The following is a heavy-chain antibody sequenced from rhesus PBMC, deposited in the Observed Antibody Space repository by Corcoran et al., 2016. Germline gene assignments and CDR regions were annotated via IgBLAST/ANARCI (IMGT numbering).Heavy chain of an antibody. CDR2: IYGSSGST. CDR3: AREKRTAGTDFFY. D-gene: IGHD1-1*01. Sequence: QVQLQESGPGLVKPSETLSLTCAVSGYSISSNYWSWIRQPPGKGLEWIGDIYGSSGSTYYNPSLKCRVTISTDTSKTQFSLKLSSVTAADTAVYYCAREKRTAGTDFFYWGQGVLVTVSS. CDR1: GYSISSNY. J-gene: IGHJ4*01. V-gene: IGHV4-147*01.